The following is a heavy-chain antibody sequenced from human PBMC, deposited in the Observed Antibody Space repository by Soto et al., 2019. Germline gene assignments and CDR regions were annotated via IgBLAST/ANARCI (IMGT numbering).Heavy chain of an antibody. CDR3: AIEYYDILTGYYTPGDV. J-gene: IGHJ6*02. D-gene: IGHD3-9*01. CDR2: ISGSGGST. CDR1: GLTVSNNY. V-gene: IGHV3-23*01. Sequence: HPGGSLRLSCAASGLTVSNNYMSWVRQAPGKGLEWVSAISGSGGSTYYADSVKGRFTISRDNSKNTLYLQMNSLRAEDTAVYYCAIEYYDILTGYYTPGDVWGQGTTVTVSS.